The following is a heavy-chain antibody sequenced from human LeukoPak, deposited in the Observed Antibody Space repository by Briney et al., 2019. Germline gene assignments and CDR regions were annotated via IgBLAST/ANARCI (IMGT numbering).Heavy chain of an antibody. Sequence: GGSLRLSCAASGFTFSSYAMSWVRQAPGKGLEWVSAISGSGGSTYYADSVKGRFTISRDTSKNTLYLQMNSLTAQDTAVYYCAKVSEDFTIFGDPRTGYFDYWGQGTLVTVSS. V-gene: IGHV3-23*01. D-gene: IGHD3-3*01. J-gene: IGHJ4*02. CDR1: GFTFSSYA. CDR2: ISGSGGST. CDR3: AKVSEDFTIFGDPRTGYFDY.